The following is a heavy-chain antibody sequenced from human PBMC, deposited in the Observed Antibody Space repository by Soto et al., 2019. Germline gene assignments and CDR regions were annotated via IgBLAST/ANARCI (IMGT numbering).Heavy chain of an antibody. CDR1: GGSISSYY. CDR3: ARLPGIAAAGTWGGYYYYGMDV. J-gene: IGHJ6*02. CDR2: IYYSGST. D-gene: IGHD6-13*01. Sequence: NPSETLSLTCTVSGGSISSYYWSWIRQPPGKGLEWIGYIYYSGSTNYNPSLKSRVTISVDTSKNQFSLKLSSVTAADTAVYYCARLPGIAAAGTWGGYYYYGMDVWGQGTTVTVSS. V-gene: IGHV4-59*01.